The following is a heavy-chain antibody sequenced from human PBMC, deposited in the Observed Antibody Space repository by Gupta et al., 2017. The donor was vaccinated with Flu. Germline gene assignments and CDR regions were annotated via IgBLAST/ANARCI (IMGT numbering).Heavy chain of an antibody. CDR1: GFTFKYYG. V-gene: IGHV3-30*18. J-gene: IGHJ4*02. CDR2: VSYDGSDT. CDR3: AKDGVAYCRDDCYLYYFDS. Sequence: QGHLVESGGGVVQSGRYLRLSCEASGFTFKYYGMQWVRQAPGKGLEWVAFVSYDGSDTYYADSVKGRFTISRDNYRNTLSLQMDSLRPEDTAVYYCAKDGVAYCRDDCYLYYFDSWGQGTLVTVSS. D-gene: IGHD2-21*02.